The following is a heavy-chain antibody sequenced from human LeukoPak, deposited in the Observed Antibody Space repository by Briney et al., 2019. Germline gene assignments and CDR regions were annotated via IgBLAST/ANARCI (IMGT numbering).Heavy chain of an antibody. D-gene: IGHD6-19*01. J-gene: IGHJ4*02. CDR3: AGEAEAGTDY. V-gene: IGHV3-11*04. CDR1: GLIFSDYY. CDR2: ISSSGTTI. Sequence: GGSLRLSCAASGLIFSDYYMSWVRDAPGKGLEWVSYISSSGTTIYYADTVKGRITISRDNAKNSLHLQMNSLRVEDTAVYYCAGEAEAGTDYWGQGTLVTVSS.